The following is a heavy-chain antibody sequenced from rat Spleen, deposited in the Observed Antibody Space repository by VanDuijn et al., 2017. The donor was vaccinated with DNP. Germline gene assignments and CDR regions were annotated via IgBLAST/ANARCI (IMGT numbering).Heavy chain of an antibody. D-gene: IGHD1-11*01. CDR1: GFTFSDYN. V-gene: IGHV5-7*01. Sequence: EVQLVESGGGLVQPGRSLKLSCAASGFTFSDYNMAWVRQAPKKGLEWVATISYDGSTTYYQDSVKGRFTISRDNAKSTLYLQMDSLRSEDSATYYCARGGRSYFDYWGQGVMVTVSS. CDR3: ARGGRSYFDY. J-gene: IGHJ2*01. CDR2: ISYDGSTT.